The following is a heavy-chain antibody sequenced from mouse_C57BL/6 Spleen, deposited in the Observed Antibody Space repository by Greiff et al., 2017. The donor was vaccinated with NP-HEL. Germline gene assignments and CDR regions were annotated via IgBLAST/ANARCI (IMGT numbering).Heavy chain of an antibody. J-gene: IGHJ1*03. CDR3: AREGALYDGSSYGYFDV. D-gene: IGHD1-1*01. V-gene: IGHV1-80*01. Sequence: QVQLKQSGAELVKPGASVKISCKASGYAFSSYWMNWVKQRPGKGLEWIGQIYPGDGDTNYNGKFKGKATLTADKSSSTAYMQLSSLTSEDSAVYCCAREGALYDGSSYGYFDVWGTGTTVTVSS. CDR1: GYAFSSYW. CDR2: IYPGDGDT.